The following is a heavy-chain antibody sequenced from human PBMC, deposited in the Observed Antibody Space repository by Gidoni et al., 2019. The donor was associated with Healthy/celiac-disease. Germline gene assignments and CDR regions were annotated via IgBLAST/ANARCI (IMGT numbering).Heavy chain of an antibody. CDR1: GFTFSSYA. V-gene: IGHV3-30*01. CDR3: ARGGGNKKFDY. Sequence: QVQLVESGGGVVQPGRSLRLSCAASGFTFSSYAMHWVRQAPGKGLEWVAVISYDGSNKYYADSVKGRFTISRDNSKNTLYLQMNSLRAEDTAVYYCARGGGNKKFDYWGQGTLVTVSS. CDR2: ISYDGSNK. J-gene: IGHJ4*02. D-gene: IGHD3-16*01.